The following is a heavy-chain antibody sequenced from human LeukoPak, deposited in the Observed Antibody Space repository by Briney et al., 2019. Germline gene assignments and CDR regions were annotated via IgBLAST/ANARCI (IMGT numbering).Heavy chain of an antibody. CDR3: AKDRGVVVPAAILDDY. V-gene: IGHV3-30*02. Sequence: GGSLRLSCAASGFTFSSYGMHWVRQAPGKGLEWVAFIRYDGSNKYYADSVKGRFTISRDKSKNTLYLQMNSVRAEDTAVYYCAKDRGVVVPAAILDDYGGQGTLVTVSS. D-gene: IGHD2-2*02. CDR2: IRYDGSNK. CDR1: GFTFSSYG. J-gene: IGHJ4*02.